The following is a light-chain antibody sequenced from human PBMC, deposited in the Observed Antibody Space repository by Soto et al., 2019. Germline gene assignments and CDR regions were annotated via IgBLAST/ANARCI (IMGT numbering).Light chain of an antibody. Sequence: QLVLTQSPSASASLGASFKLTCTLSSGHSSYAIAWHQQQPEKGHRYFMKLNSDGSHSKGDEIPDRFSVSSSGAERYLTIPSLQSEDEADYYCQTWVTGIRVFGGGTKLTVL. CDR3: QTWVTGIRV. CDR1: SGHSSYA. V-gene: IGLV4-69*01. CDR2: LNSDGSH. J-gene: IGLJ3*02.